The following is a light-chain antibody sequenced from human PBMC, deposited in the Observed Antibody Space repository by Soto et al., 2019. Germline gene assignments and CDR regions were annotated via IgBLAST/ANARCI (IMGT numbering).Light chain of an antibody. Sequence: QSVLTQPPSASGTPGQRVTISCSGSSSNIGVNYVYWYQQLPGTAPKLLIYRNNQRPSGVPARFSGSKSGTSASLAISGLRSGDGADYYCAAWDDSLGGRVFGGGTKLPFL. V-gene: IGLV1-47*01. CDR1: SSNIGVNY. CDR3: AAWDDSLGGRV. J-gene: IGLJ3*02. CDR2: RNN.